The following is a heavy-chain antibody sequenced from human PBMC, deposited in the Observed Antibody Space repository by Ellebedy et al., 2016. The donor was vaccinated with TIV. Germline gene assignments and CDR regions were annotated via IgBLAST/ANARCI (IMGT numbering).Heavy chain of an antibody. V-gene: IGHV3-74*01. D-gene: IGHD1-26*01. CDR2: INTDASIT. CDR1: GFTFTDHY. CDR3: ATSGGPGLWD. Sequence: GGSLRLSXAASGFTFTDHYMDWVRQAPGKGLVWVSRINTDASITNYADSVKGRFTISRDDSKNTLYLQMNSLKTEGTAVYYCATSGGPGLWDWGHGTLVTVSS. J-gene: IGHJ4*01.